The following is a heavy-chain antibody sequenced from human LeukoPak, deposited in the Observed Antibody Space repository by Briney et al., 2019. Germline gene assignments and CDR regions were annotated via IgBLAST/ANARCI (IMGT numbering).Heavy chain of an antibody. Sequence: GGSLRLSCAASGFTFSSYGMSWVRQAPGKGLEWVANIKQDGSEKYYVDSVKGRFTISRDNAKNSLYLQMNSLRAEDTAVYYCARELTFGYWGQGTLVTVSS. V-gene: IGHV3-7*01. CDR3: ARELTFGY. J-gene: IGHJ4*02. CDR2: IKQDGSEK. D-gene: IGHD3-9*01. CDR1: GFTFSSYG.